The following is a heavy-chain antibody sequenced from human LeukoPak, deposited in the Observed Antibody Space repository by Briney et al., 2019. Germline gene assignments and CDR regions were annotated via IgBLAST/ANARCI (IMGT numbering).Heavy chain of an antibody. V-gene: IGHV3-23*01. J-gene: IGHJ5*02. Sequence: PGGSLRLSCAASGFTFSSYAMSWVRQAPGKGLEWVSATSGSGGSTYYADSVKGRFTISRDNSKNTLYLQMNSLRAEDTAVYYCAKGSLILYRIRFDPWGQGTLVTVSS. D-gene: IGHD2-8*01. CDR2: TSGSGGST. CDR3: AKGSLILYRIRFDP. CDR1: GFTFSSYA.